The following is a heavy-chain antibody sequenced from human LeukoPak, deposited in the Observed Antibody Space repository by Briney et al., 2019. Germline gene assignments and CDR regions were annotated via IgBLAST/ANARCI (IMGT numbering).Heavy chain of an antibody. CDR2: TYYRSKWQN. CDR1: GDSVSSNTAA. Sequence: SQTLSLTCVISGDSVSSNTAAWNWLRQSPSRGLEWLGRTYYRSKWQNDYADPVKGRITVNPDTSKNHFSLQLNSVTPEDTAMYYCVREAVITRFDYWGQGTLVTVSA. CDR3: VREAVITRFDY. J-gene: IGHJ4*02. V-gene: IGHV6-1*01. D-gene: IGHD4-23*01.